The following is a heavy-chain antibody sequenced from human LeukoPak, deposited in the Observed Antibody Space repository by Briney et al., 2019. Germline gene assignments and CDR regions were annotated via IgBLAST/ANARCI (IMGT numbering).Heavy chain of an antibody. Sequence: VASVKVSCKASGYTFTSYGISWVRQAPGQGLEWMGWISAYNGNTNYAQKLQGRVTMTTDTSTSTAYMELRSLRSDDTAVYYCARFEVGFGELLNPDYWGQGTLVTVSS. J-gene: IGHJ4*02. CDR3: ARFEVGFGELLNPDY. CDR1: GYTFTSYG. CDR2: ISAYNGNT. D-gene: IGHD3-10*01. V-gene: IGHV1-18*01.